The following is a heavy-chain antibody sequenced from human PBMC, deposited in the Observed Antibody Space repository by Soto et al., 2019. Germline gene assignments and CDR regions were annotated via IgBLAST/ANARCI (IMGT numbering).Heavy chain of an antibody. V-gene: IGHV3-9*01. CDR1: GFTFDDYA. CDR3: AKVLDWNDVQVFDI. Sequence: GGSLRLSCAASGFTFDDYAMHWVRQAPGKGLEWVSGISWNSGSIGYADSVKGRFTISRDNAKNSLYLQMNSLRAEDTALYYCAKVLDWNDVQVFDIWGQGTMVTVSS. CDR2: ISWNSGSI. J-gene: IGHJ3*02. D-gene: IGHD1-1*01.